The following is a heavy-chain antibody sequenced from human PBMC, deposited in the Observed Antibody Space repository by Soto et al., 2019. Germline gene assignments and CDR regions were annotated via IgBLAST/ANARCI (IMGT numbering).Heavy chain of an antibody. J-gene: IGHJ4*02. Sequence: QVQLVQSGAEVKKPGASVKVSCKAPGYTFTSYGISWVRQAPGQGLEWMGWISAYNGNTNYAQKLQGRVTMTTDTATSTAYIELRSRRSDDTAVYYCARWQYSGSYYGFDYGGQGTLVTVSS. CDR2: ISAYNGNT. CDR1: GYTFTSYG. D-gene: IGHD1-26*01. CDR3: ARWQYSGSYYGFDY. V-gene: IGHV1-18*01.